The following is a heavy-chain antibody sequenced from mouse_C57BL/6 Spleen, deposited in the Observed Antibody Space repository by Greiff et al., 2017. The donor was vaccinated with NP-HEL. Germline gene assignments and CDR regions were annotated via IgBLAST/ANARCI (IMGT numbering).Heavy chain of an antibody. CDR1: GYTFTSYW. D-gene: IGHD2-9*01. Sequence: VQLQQPGAELVKPGASVMLSCKASGYTFTSYWMHWVKQRPGRGLEWMGGIDPNSGGTMYNEMSKSTATLTVDKPSSTAYMQLSSLTSEESAVYYCARQGSYYVYYWFAYWGKGTLVTVSA. J-gene: IGHJ3*01. V-gene: IGHV1-72*01. CDR2: IDPNSGGT. CDR3: ARQGSYYVYYWFAY.